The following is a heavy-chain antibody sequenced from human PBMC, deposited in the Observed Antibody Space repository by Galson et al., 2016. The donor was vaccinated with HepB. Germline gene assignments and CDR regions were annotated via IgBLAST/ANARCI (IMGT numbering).Heavy chain of an antibody. CDR2: ISAHNGDT. V-gene: IGHV1-18*04. Sequence: SVKVSCKASGYSFSDYGITWVRQAPGQGPEWMAWISAHNGDTSYAQKFQDRVTLTTDTSASTAYMELRSLDFNDTAVYYCARGGCGSWGYFDLWGRGTRVTVSS. CDR1: GYSFSDYG. CDR3: ARGGCGSWGYFDL. J-gene: IGHJ2*01. D-gene: IGHD2-15*01.